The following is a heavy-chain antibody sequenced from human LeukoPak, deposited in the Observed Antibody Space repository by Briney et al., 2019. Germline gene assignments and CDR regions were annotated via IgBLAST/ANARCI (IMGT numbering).Heavy chain of an antibody. D-gene: IGHD1-7*01. CDR1: GFTFSSYA. J-gene: IGHJ4*02. V-gene: IGHV3-23*01. CDR2: ISRSSSTT. Sequence: GGSLRLSCAASGFTFSSYAMHWVRQAPGKGLEWVSYISRSSSTTYYADSVKGRFTISRDNSKNTLYLQMNSLRAEDTAVYYCAKDLWNYPQEAAFDYWGQGTLVTVSS. CDR3: AKDLWNYPQEAAFDY.